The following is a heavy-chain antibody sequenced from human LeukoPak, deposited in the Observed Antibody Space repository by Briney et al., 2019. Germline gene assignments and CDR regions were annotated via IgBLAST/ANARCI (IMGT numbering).Heavy chain of an antibody. V-gene: IGHV4-39*07. D-gene: IGHD2-15*01. CDR1: GGSISSSSYY. J-gene: IGHJ4*02. CDR3: ARTPGGY. CDR2: IYYSGST. Sequence: SETLSLTCTVSGGSISSSSYYWGWIRQPPGKGLEWIGSIYYSGSTYYNPSLKSRVTISVDTSKNQFSLKLSSVTAADTGVYYCARTPGGYWGQGTLVTVSS.